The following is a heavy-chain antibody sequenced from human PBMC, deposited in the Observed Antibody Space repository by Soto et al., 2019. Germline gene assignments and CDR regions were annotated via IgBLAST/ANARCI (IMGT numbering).Heavy chain of an antibody. J-gene: IGHJ6*02. D-gene: IGHD2-2*01. CDR2: IKSITDGGTR. V-gene: IGHV3-15*01. Sequence: GGSLRLSCAASGFTFSNAWMTWVRQAPGKGLEWVGHIKSITDGGTRDYAAPVKGRFTISRDDSKNMLYLQMNSLKSEDTAVYYCTTDSADIVVVPATSGMDVWGQGTTVTVSS. CDR1: GFTFSNAW. CDR3: TTDSADIVVVPATSGMDV.